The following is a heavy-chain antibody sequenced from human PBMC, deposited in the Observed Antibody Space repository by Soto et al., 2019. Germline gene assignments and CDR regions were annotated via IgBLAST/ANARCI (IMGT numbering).Heavy chain of an antibody. CDR3: ARGSYDSVFDS. Sequence: EVQLMESGGGLVQPGGSLRLSCAASGFTVSSNYRSWVRQAPGKGLEWVSVIYAAGSTYYADSVKGRFTISRDESRNTLYLQLNSLRAEDTAVYYCARGSYDSVFDSWGQGTLVSVTS. J-gene: IGHJ4*02. V-gene: IGHV3-66*01. CDR2: IYAAGST. CDR1: GFTVSSNY. D-gene: IGHD1-1*01.